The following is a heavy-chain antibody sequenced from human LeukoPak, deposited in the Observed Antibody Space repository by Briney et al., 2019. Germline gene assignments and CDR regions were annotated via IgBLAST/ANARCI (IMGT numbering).Heavy chain of an antibody. CDR2: IKQDGSEK. CDR3: ARISLDAFDI. V-gene: IGHV3-7*04. J-gene: IGHJ3*02. Sequence: GGSQRLSCVASGFTFRSYWMTWVRHAPGKGLEWVANIKQDGSEKYYVDYVKGRFTISRDNAKNSLYLQMNSLRAEDTAVYHCARISLDAFDIWGQGTMVTVSS. CDR1: GFTFRSYW.